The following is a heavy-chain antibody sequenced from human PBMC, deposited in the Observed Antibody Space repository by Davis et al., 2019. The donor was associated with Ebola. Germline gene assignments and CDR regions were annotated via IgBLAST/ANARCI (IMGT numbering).Heavy chain of an antibody. J-gene: IGHJ4*02. CDR1: GFSFSDHY. D-gene: IGHD3-3*01. Sequence: PGGSLRLSCAASGFSFSDHYMSWIRQAPGKGLETISYISHSGHSIYYADSVRGRFTISRDNAKNSLYLQMNSLRAADTAVYYCARTLRFLEWFRIEYYFDYWGQGTLVTVSS. V-gene: IGHV3-11*04. CDR2: ISHSGHSI. CDR3: ARTLRFLEWFRIEYYFDY.